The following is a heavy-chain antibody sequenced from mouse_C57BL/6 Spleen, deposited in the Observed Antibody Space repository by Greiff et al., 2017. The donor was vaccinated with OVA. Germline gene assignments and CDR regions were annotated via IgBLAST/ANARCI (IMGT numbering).Heavy chain of an antibody. V-gene: IGHV14-1*01. Sequence: EVQLQQSGAELVRPGASVKLSCTASGFNIKDYYMHWVKQRPEQGLEWIGRIDPEDGDTEYAPKFQGKATMTADTSSNTAYLQLSSLTSEDTAVYYCTTPYSNYVRFAYWGQGTLVTVSA. J-gene: IGHJ3*01. CDR2: IDPEDGDT. CDR1: GFNIKDYY. CDR3: TTPYSNYVRFAY. D-gene: IGHD2-5*01.